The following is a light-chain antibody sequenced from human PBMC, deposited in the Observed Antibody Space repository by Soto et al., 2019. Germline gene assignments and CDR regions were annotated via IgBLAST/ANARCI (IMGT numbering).Light chain of an antibody. CDR1: QSVSSS. CDR3: HQYNNWPLT. CDR2: RAS. Sequence: EIVMTQAPATLSVSPGERATLSCRASQSVSSSLAWYQRKRGQAPRLLIYRASTRATGIPARFSGSGSGTEFTLTISSLQSEDFAVYYCHQYNNWPLTFGGGTKVDI. J-gene: IGKJ4*01. V-gene: IGKV3-15*01.